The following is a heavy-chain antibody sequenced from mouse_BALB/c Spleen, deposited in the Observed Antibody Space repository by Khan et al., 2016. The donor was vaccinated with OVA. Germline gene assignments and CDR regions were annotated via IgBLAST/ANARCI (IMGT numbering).Heavy chain of an antibody. V-gene: IGHV5-6*01. D-gene: IGHD1-1*01. J-gene: IGHJ3*01. CDR2: ISNGGSYT. CDR3: ARHRFTWPAACFAY. CDR1: GFTFSSYG. Sequence: EVELVESGGDLVKPGGSLKLSCEASGFTFSSYGMSWVRQTPDKRLEWVATISNGGSYTYYPDSVKGRLTISRDNAKNTLYLQMSSLKSEDTAMYSLARHRFTWPAACFAYWGQGTLVTVSA.